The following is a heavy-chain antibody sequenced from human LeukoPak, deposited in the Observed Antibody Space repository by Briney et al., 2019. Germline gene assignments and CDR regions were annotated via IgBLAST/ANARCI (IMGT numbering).Heavy chain of an antibody. J-gene: IGHJ4*02. CDR1: GFTVSSNY. CDR2: ISSSSSYI. Sequence: GGSLRLSCAASGFTVSSNYMSWVRQAPGKGLEWVSSISSSSSYIYYADSVKGRFTISRDNAKNSLYLQMNSLRAEDTAVYYCARDTHSYYYDSSGYFDYWGQGTLVTVSS. V-gene: IGHV3-21*01. D-gene: IGHD3-22*01. CDR3: ARDTHSYYYDSSGYFDY.